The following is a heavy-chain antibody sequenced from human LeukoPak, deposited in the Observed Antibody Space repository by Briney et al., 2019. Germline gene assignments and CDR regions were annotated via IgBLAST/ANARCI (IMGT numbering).Heavy chain of an antibody. V-gene: IGHV4-34*01. J-gene: IGHJ4*02. CDR2: INHSGST. D-gene: IGHD3-3*01. CDR1: GGSFSGYY. CDR3: ARVEAWSGSL. Sequence: SETLSLTCAVYGGSFSGYYWSWIRQPPGKGLEWIGEINHSGSTNYNPSLKSRVTISVDTSKNQFSLKLSSVTAADTAVYYCARVEAWSGSLWGQGTLVTVSS.